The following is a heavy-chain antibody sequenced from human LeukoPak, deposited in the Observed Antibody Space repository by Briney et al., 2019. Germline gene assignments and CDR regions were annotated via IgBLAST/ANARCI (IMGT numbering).Heavy chain of an antibody. CDR3: ARFGMGAQLPFGT. CDR2: MNPNSGNT. J-gene: IGHJ5*02. V-gene: IGHV1-8*01. Sequence: ASVKVSCKASGYTFTSFDINWVRQATGQGPEWVGWMNPNSGNTGYAQKFQGRVTMTRHTSISTAYMEVSSLRYEDTAVYYCARFGMGAQLPFGTWGQGTLVTVSS. D-gene: IGHD1-26*01. CDR1: GYTFTSFD.